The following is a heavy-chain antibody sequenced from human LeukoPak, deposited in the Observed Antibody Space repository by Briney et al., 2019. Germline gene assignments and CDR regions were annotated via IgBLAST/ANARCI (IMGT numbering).Heavy chain of an antibody. CDR2: IIPIFGTA. V-gene: IGHV1-69*01. J-gene: IGHJ4*02. CDR3: ARDLGLMVYAIAY. D-gene: IGHD2-8*01. CDR1: GGTFSSYA. Sequence: KVSCKASGGTFSSYAISWVRQAPGQGLEWMGGIIPIFGTANYAQKFQGRVTITADESTSTAYMELSSLRSEDTAVYYCARDLGLMVYAIAYWGQGTLVTVSS.